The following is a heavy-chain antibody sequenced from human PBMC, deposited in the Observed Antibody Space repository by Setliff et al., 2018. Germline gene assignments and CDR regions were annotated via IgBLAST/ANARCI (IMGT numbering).Heavy chain of an antibody. CDR2: ISGYNGDT. D-gene: IGHD5-12*01. V-gene: IGHV1-18*01. Sequence: ASVKVSCKASGYTFTSYGINWVRQAPRQRLEWVGWISGYNGDTNYAQKFQGRVTMTTDRSTRTAYMELRSLISDDTAVYYCARCFPFLSGYDRGAFDSWGQGTLVTVS. CDR1: GYTFTSYG. CDR3: ARCFPFLSGYDRGAFDS. J-gene: IGHJ4*02.